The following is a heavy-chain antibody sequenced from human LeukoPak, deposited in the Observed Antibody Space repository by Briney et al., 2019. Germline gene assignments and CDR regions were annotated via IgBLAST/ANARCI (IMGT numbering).Heavy chain of an antibody. Sequence: ASVKVSCKASGYTFTSYAMHWVRQAPGQRLEWMGWINAGNGDTKYSQKFQGRFTITSDTSASTAYMELSSLRSEDTAVYYCARDRWVTVASFDYWGQGTLVTVSS. CDR3: ARDRWVTVASFDY. D-gene: IGHD6-19*01. CDR2: INAGNGDT. V-gene: IGHV1-3*01. J-gene: IGHJ4*02. CDR1: GYTFTSYA.